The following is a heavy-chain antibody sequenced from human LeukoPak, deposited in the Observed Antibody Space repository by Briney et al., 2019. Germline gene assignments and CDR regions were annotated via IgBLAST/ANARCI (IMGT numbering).Heavy chain of an antibody. CDR3: ARTYDFGRGPPGDAFDN. D-gene: IGHD3-3*01. J-gene: IGHJ3*02. CDR2: IKPDGSET. V-gene: IGHV3-7*01. Sequence: GGSLRLSCGASGFSFSDSWMSWVRQPPGKGPEWVASIKPDGSETYTVDAVQGRFIISRDNTKNSLSLQMNSLRGDDTAMYYCARTYDFGRGPPGDAFDNWGPGTLVTVSS. CDR1: GFSFSDSW.